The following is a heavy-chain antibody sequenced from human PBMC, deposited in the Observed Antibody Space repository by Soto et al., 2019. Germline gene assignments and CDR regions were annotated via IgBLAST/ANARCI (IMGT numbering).Heavy chain of an antibody. CDR2: IRGSGGPT. Sequence: DVQLLESGGDLVQPGGSLRLSCAASGFIFSNYAMSWVRQAPGKGLEWVSLIRGSGGPTNYADPVKGLFTVSRDNTKNIVLLQMNSRRAEDAVVYYCVKDFRVGGEWTHVWGQGTLVTVSS. J-gene: IGHJ4*02. CDR1: GFIFSNYA. CDR3: VKDFRVGGEWTHV. V-gene: IGHV3-23*01. D-gene: IGHD3-3*01.